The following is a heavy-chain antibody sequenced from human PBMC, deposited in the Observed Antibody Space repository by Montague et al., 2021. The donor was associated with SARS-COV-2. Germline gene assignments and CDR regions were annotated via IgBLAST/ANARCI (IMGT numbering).Heavy chain of an antibody. CDR1: GGSFSNYY. D-gene: IGHD2-2*01. J-gene: IGHJ3*02. CDR3: ARGRRPLVVPGAGPAGRALDI. V-gene: IGHV4-34*01. CDR2: VNQSGTT. Sequence: SETLYLTCAISGGSFSNYYWSWIRQPPGKGLEWIGEVNQSGTTIYNPSVKSGVTISEDTSKNQFYLRLNSVTAADTAVYYCARGRRPLVVPGAGPAGRALDIWGQGTTVTVSS.